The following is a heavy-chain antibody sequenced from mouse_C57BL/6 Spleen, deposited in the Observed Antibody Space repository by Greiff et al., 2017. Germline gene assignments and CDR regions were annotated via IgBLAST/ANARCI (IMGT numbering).Heavy chain of an antibody. CDR1: GYSITSGYY. CDR2: ISYDGSN. D-gene: IGHD2-5*01. V-gene: IGHV3-6*01. CDR3: ARRAYYSTAWFAY. J-gene: IGHJ3*01. Sequence: EVKLEESGPGLVKPSQSLSLTCSVTGYSITSGYYWNWIRQFPGNKLEWMGYISYDGSNNYNPSLKNRISITRDTSKNQFFLKLNSVTTEDTATYYCARRAYYSTAWFAYWSQGTLVTVSA.